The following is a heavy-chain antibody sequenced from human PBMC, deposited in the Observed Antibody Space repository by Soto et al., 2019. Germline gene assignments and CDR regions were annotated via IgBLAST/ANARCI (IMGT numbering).Heavy chain of an antibody. CDR3: PRVPSP. Sequence: QLQLQESGSGLVKPSQTLSLTCAVSGGSISSGGYSWSWIRQPPGKGLEWIGYIYHRGSTYYNPALRRRVSISVDRSKNQFSLKLSSVTAADTAVYYCPRVPSPWGQGSLVTVSS. V-gene: IGHV4-30-2*01. J-gene: IGHJ5*02. CDR1: GGSISSGGYS. CDR2: IYHRGST.